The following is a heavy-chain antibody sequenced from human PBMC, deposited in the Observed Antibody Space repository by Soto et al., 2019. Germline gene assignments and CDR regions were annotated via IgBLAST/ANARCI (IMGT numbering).Heavy chain of an antibody. V-gene: IGHV1-3*04. CDR3: AREHIVSRMGASDI. Sequence: ASVKVSCKASGYTFTYYAIYWVRQAPGQRLEWMGWISTGNGNTKYSQKFQGRVTINRDTSASTVYIELSSLRSDDTAVYYCAREHIVSRMGASDIWGQGTVVTVSS. D-gene: IGHD5-12*01. CDR2: ISTGNGNT. J-gene: IGHJ3*02. CDR1: GYTFTYYA.